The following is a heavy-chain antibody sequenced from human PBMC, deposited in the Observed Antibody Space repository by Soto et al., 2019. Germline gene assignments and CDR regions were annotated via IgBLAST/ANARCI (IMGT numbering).Heavy chain of an antibody. CDR1: GFTVSSNY. Sequence: EVQLVDSGGGLVQPGGSLRLSCAASGFTVSSNYMSWVRQAPGKGLEWVSIIYSSGSTYYADFVKGRFTISRDSSKNTLYLQMNSLRAEDTAVYYCARDRFDGTSWFWDYWGQGTLVTVSS. V-gene: IGHV3-66*01. CDR2: IYSSGST. D-gene: IGHD2-2*01. J-gene: IGHJ4*02. CDR3: ARDRFDGTSWFWDY.